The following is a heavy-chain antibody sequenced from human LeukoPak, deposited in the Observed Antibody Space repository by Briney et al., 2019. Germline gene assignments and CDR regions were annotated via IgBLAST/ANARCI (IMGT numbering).Heavy chain of an antibody. V-gene: IGHV4-34*01. D-gene: IGHD6-13*01. CDR2: IERGGST. J-gene: IGHJ5*02. Sequence: SETLSLTCGVYGGSFSDYLWTWIRQPPGKGLEWIGEIERGGSTVYSPTLKSRVTMSLDTSKIQFSLRLTSVPAADTAVYFCARGGLAGSSWAWFDPWGQGTLVTVSS. CDR1: GGSFSDYL. CDR3: ARGGLAGSSWAWFDP.